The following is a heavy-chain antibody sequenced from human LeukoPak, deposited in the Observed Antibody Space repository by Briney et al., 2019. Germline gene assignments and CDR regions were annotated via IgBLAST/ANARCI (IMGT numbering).Heavy chain of an antibody. J-gene: IGHJ4*02. CDR1: GFTFSSYA. D-gene: IGHD5-12*01. V-gene: IGHV3-23*01. CDR2: ISGSGGST. CDR3: AKGNGVADGADVDIVASDY. Sequence: GGSLRLSCAASGFTFSSYAMSWVRQAPGKGLEWVSAISGSGGSTYYADSVKGRFTISRDNSKNTLYLQMNSLRAEDTAVYYCAKGNGVADGADVDIVASDYWGQGTLATVSS.